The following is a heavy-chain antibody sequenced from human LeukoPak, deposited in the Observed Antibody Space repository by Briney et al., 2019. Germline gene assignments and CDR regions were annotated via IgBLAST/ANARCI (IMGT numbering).Heavy chain of an antibody. Sequence: SGGSLRLSCAASGFTFSSYAMSWVRQAPGKGLEWVSAISGSGGSTYYADSVKGRFTISRDNSKNTLYLQMNSLRAEDTAVYYCVNIRRSTVTTGWFDPWGQGTLVTVSS. CDR3: VNIRRSTVTTGWFDP. CDR1: GFTFSSYA. V-gene: IGHV3-23*01. D-gene: IGHD4-17*01. CDR2: ISGSGGST. J-gene: IGHJ5*02.